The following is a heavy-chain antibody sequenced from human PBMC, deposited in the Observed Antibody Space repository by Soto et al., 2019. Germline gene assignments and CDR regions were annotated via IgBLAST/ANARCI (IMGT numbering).Heavy chain of an antibody. V-gene: IGHV4-30-2*01. Sequence: PSETLSLTCAVSGGSISSGGYAWSWIRQQPGKGLEGIGYSYHGGSTYYNPSLKSRVTIAVDRSKNQFSRKLRSVTDVDMAVFYSARFWGTYVHWFDPGGQGTLVTVS. CDR3: ARFWGTYVHWFDP. CDR2: SYHGGST. CDR1: GGSISSGGYA. J-gene: IGHJ5*02. D-gene: IGHD1-1*01.